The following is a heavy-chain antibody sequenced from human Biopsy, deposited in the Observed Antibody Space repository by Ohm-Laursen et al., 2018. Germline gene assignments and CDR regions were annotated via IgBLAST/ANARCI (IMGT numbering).Heavy chain of an antibody. CDR2: IYTRGGST. CDR3: ARELVVEHSFFYGMDV. V-gene: IGHV1-46*01. J-gene: IGHJ6*02. CDR1: VDSFSTLY. D-gene: IGHD2-15*01. Sequence: ASVSVSCAASVDSFSTLYMHWGREAPGQGLWWRAVIYTRGGSTFSAQKSQDRVTMTRDTSTSTVYMELSSLRSEDTAVYFCARELVVEHSFFYGMDVWGQGTTVTVSS.